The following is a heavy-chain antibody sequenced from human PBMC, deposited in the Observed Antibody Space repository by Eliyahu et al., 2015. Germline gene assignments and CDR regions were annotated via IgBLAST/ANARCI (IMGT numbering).Heavy chain of an antibody. V-gene: IGHV4-31*03. J-gene: IGHJ4*02. D-gene: IGHD3-16*01. CDR2: IYYTGST. Sequence: QVQLQESGPGLVKPSQTLSLTCXVXGDSIRTNDYYWSWXRQHPGKGLEWIGYIYYTGSTSLNPSLKSRVNMSVDTSQNQFSLKVRSVSAADTDVYYCARGQGDIQGRPLDYWGQGTLVTVSS. CDR3: ARGQGDIQGRPLDY. CDR1: GDSIRTNDYY.